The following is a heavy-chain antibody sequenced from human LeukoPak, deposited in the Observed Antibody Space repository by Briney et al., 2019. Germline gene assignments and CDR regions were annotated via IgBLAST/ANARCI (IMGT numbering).Heavy chain of an antibody. CDR3: AQKGGTDY. CDR2: ISSTGSPI. J-gene: IGHJ4*02. V-gene: IGHV3-48*02. D-gene: IGHD2-15*01. Sequence: GGSLRLSCAASGFTFSSYAMSWVRQAQGKGLEWVSYISSTGSPIYYADSVKGRFTSSRDNAKNSLYLQMNSLRDDDTAVYYCAQKGGTDYWGQGTLVTVSS. CDR1: GFTFSSYA.